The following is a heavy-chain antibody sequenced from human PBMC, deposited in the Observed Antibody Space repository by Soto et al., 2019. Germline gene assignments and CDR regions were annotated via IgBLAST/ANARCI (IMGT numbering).Heavy chain of an antibody. D-gene: IGHD3-22*01. Sequence: QVQLVQSGAEVKKPGSSVKVSCKVSGVSFSSYAITWVRQAPGQGLEWMGGIIPIFGTANYAQKFQGRVTITADKSTSTAYMELSSLRSEDTAVYYCASPQLQYDSSGYYYSRPNAFDIWGQGTMVTVSS. CDR2: IIPIFGTA. J-gene: IGHJ3*02. V-gene: IGHV1-69*06. CDR3: ASPQLQYDSSGYYYSRPNAFDI. CDR1: GVSFSSYA.